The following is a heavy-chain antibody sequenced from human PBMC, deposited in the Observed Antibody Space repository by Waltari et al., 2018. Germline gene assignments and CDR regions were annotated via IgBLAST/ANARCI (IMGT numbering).Heavy chain of an antibody. J-gene: IGHJ6*02. CDR2: TRVDNGNT. CDR1: GYALTSYV. CDR3: ARPSLGQYYYYGMEV. Sequence: QVQLVQSGGEVKQPGASVKDSCTASGYALTSYVSSRVRQAPGQALEWMGWTRVDNGNTNSEQHLQGRVTVPADTSTSTAYRELRSLRSDDPAVYYCARPSLGQYYYYGMEVWGQGTAVTVSS. D-gene: IGHD7-27*01. V-gene: IGHV1-18*01.